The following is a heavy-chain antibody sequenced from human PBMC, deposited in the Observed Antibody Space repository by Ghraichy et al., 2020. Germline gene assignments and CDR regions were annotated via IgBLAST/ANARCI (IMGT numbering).Heavy chain of an antibody. Sequence: SETLSLTCAVYGGSFSGYYWSWIRQPPGKGLEWIGEINHSGSTNYNPSLKSRVTISVDTSKNQFSLKLSSVTAADTAVYYCARGLIRGGTPVRYFGHMDVWGKGTTVTVSS. J-gene: IGHJ6*03. CDR1: GGSFSGYY. CDR2: INHSGST. V-gene: IGHV4-34*01. D-gene: IGHD3-9*01. CDR3: ARGLIRGGTPVRYFGHMDV.